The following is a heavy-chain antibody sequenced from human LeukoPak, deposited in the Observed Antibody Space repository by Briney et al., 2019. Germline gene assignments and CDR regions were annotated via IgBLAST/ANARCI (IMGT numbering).Heavy chain of an antibody. CDR1: GFTFRSYA. D-gene: IGHD1-26*01. V-gene: IGHV3-30*04. CDR3: AKGSGWEMSYYYYYMDV. CDR2: MSYDERTK. Sequence: GSLRLSCAASGFTFRSYAMHWVRQAPGKGLEWVSVMSYDERTKNYADSVKGRFTISRDNSKNTLYLQMNSLRAEDTAVYYCAKGSGWEMSYYYYYMDVWGKGTTVTISS. J-gene: IGHJ6*03.